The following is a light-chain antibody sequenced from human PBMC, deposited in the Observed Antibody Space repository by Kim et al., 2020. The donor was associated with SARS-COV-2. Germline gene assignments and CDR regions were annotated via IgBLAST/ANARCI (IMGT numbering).Light chain of an antibody. J-gene: IGKJ2*01. CDR2: GAS. Sequence: APRETVTRSCRAGQGVSISDLAWYKENPGQAPRLLVYGASSRATGIPDRFSGSGSGTRFTLTNSRLEPKDCAVYYSQQYGSAPYTLGQGPKLEI. CDR1: QGVSISD. CDR3: QQYGSAPYT. V-gene: IGKV3-20*01.